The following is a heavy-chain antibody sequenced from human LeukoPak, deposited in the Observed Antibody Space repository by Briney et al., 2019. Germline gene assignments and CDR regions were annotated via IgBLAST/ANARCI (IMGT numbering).Heavy chain of an antibody. J-gene: IGHJ3*02. Sequence: PGGSLRLSCAASGFTFGSYTMNWVRQAPGKGLEWVSSISSSSTYINYADSVKGRFTISRDNAKNSLYLQMNSLGAEDTAVYYCAKGVRSSWSSFDAFDIWGQGTMVTVSS. D-gene: IGHD6-13*01. V-gene: IGHV3-21*04. CDR3: AKGVRSSWSSFDAFDI. CDR2: ISSSSTYI. CDR1: GFTFGSYT.